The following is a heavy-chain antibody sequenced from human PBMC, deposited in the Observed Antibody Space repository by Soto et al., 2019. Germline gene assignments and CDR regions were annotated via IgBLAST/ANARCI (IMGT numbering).Heavy chain of an antibody. Sequence: QAQLVQSGAEVKKPGASVKVSCMASGYTFSRYGISWVRQAPGQGLEWRGWISGYNGNTDYAQKFQGRVTMTTDTSTRTAYMELRSLRSDDTAVYYCAREGRWGPIEYGGLGTLVTVSS. D-gene: IGHD1-26*01. CDR3: AREGRWGPIEY. V-gene: IGHV1-18*01. J-gene: IGHJ4*02. CDR2: ISGYNGNT. CDR1: GYTFSRYG.